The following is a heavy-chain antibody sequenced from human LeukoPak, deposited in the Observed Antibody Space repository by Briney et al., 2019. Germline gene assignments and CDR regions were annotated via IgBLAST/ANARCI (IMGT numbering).Heavy chain of an antibody. CDR2: FDPEDGET. V-gene: IGHV1-24*01. D-gene: IGHD6-19*01. Sequence: ASVKVFCKVSGYTLTELSMHWVRQAPGKGLEWMGGFDPEDGETIYAQKFQGRVTMTEDTSTDTAYMELSSLRSEDTAVYYCATVSPGIAVAGAAGTHYYYYYGMDVWGQGTTVTVSS. CDR1: GYTLTELS. CDR3: ATVSPGIAVAGAAGTHYYYYYGMDV. J-gene: IGHJ6*02.